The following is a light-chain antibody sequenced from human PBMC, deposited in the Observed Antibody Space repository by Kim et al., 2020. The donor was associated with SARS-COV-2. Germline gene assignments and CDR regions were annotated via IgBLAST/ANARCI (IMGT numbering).Light chain of an antibody. CDR2: AAA. Sequence: ASVGYKVTINRRASRTIGRNVNWYQQKPGRAPTLLIYAAANLQGGVPSRFSGSGSGTDFTLTISGLQREDFATYYCQQSDTYPLAFGGGTKGDI. J-gene: IGKJ4*01. CDR3: QQSDTYPLA. V-gene: IGKV1-39*01. CDR1: RTIGRN.